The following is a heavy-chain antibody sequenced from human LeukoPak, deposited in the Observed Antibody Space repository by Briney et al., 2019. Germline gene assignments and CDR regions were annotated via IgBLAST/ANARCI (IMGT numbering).Heavy chain of an antibody. D-gene: IGHD1-26*01. J-gene: IGHJ4*02. CDR3: AKDSPSIVGATIGYFDY. V-gene: IGHV3-23*01. Sequence: GGSLRLSCAASGFTFSTYAVNWVRQAPGKGLEWVSAISGSGGSTYYADSVKGRFTISRDNSKNTLYLQMNSLRAEDTAVYYCAKDSPSIVGATIGYFDYWGQGTLVTVSS. CDR2: ISGSGGST. CDR1: GFTFSTYA.